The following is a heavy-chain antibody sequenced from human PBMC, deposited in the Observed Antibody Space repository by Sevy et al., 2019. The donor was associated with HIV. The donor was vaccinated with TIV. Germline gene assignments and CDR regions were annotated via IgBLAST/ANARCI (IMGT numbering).Heavy chain of an antibody. CDR2: ISYHGRNQ. V-gene: IGHV3-30*04. Sequence: GGYLRLSCAASGFTFSDYAIHWVRQAPGKGLEWLAVISYHGRNQLYADSVRGRFTISRDDSKNTVYLQMNSLRPDDTAVYYCARKQFVLPFDYWGQGTLVTVSS. CDR3: ARKQFVLPFDY. CDR1: GFTFSDYA. D-gene: IGHD6-6*01. J-gene: IGHJ4*02.